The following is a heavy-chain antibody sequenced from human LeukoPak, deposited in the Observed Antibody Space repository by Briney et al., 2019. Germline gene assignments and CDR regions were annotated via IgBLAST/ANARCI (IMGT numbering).Heavy chain of an antibody. CDR2: ISYDGNNK. V-gene: IGHV3-30*18. J-gene: IGHJ6*02. CDR1: GFTFSSYG. Sequence: GGSLSLSCAASGFTFSSYGMHWVRQAPGKGLEWVAVISYDGNNKYYVDSVKGRITISRDNSKDTLYLQMNSLRTEDAAVYYCAKDNQAYGDSTYYYGMDVWGQGTTVTVSS. D-gene: IGHD4-17*01. CDR3: AKDNQAYGDSTYYYGMDV.